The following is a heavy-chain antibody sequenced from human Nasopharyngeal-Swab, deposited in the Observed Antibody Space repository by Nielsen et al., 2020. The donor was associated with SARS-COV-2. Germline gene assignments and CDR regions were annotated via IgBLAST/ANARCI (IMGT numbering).Heavy chain of an antibody. CDR3: ARAGRVGDAYTGLDV. D-gene: IGHD5-24*01. CDR1: GGSFNGFY. V-gene: IGHV4-34*01. Sequence: SETLSLTCSVSGGSFNGFYWNWIRQPPGKGLEWIGEINHNERTNYNPSLKSRVTVSVETSTNQVSLKLNSLTATDTAVYYCARAGRVGDAYTGLDVWGQGTTVTVSS. CDR2: INHNERT. J-gene: IGHJ6*02.